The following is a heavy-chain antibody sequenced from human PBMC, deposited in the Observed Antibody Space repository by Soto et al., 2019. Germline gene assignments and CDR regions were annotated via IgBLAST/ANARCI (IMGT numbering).Heavy chain of an antibody. J-gene: IGHJ6*02. V-gene: IGHV1-18*04. CDR3: ARSKGWYNREGMDV. CDR2: ISAYNGNT. D-gene: IGHD1-20*01. Sequence: ASVKVSCKASGYTFTSYGISWVLQAPGQGLEWMGWISAYNGNTNYAQKLQGRVTMTTDTSTSTAYMELRSLRSDDTAVYYCARSKGWYNREGMDVWGQGTTVTVSS. CDR1: GYTFTSYG.